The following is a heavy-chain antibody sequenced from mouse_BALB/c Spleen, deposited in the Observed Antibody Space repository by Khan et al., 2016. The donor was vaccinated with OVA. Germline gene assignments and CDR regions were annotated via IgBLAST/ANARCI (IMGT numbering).Heavy chain of an antibody. Sequence: EVQLQESGPGLVKPSQSLSLTCTVTGYSITSDYAWDWIRQFPGNKLEWMGYISYSGYTSYNPSLKSRISISRDTSKNQFFLQLTSVTTEDTATYYCARKNYYGYAMDYWGQGTSVTVS. J-gene: IGHJ4*01. D-gene: IGHD1-1*01. V-gene: IGHV3-2*02. CDR1: GYSITSDYA. CDR2: ISYSGYT. CDR3: ARKNYYGYAMDY.